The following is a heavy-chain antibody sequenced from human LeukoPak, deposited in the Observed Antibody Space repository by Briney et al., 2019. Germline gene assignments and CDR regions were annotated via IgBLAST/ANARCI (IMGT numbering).Heavy chain of an antibody. CDR1: GYTFTSYD. Sequence: ASVKVSCKASGYTFTSYDINWVRQATGQGLEWMGWMNPNSGNTGYAQKLQGRVTMTRNTSISTAYMELSSLRSEDTAVYYCARGNGRYDILTGYYYNWFDPWGQGTLVTVSS. V-gene: IGHV1-8*01. CDR3: ARGNGRYDILTGYYYNWFDP. J-gene: IGHJ5*02. CDR2: MNPNSGNT. D-gene: IGHD3-9*01.